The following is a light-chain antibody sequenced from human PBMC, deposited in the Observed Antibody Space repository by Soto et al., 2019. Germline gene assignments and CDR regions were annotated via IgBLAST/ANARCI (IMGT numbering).Light chain of an antibody. V-gene: IGLV3-1*01. CDR3: QAWDSSTGVV. CDR2: QDR. J-gene: IGLJ2*01. CDR1: KLGDRF. Sequence: SYELTQPPSVSVSPGQTASITCSGDKLGDRFACWYQQKPGQSSVLVIYQDRRRPSGIPERFSGSNSGNTATLTISGAQAMDEADYYCQAWDSSTGVVFGGGTKLTVL.